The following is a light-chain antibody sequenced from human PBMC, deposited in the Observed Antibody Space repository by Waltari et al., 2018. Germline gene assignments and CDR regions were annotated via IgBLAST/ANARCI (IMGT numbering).Light chain of an antibody. Sequence: DIVMTQSPDSLTVSLGERVPINCKSSQSVLYSSNNNNYLAWYQQKPGTPPQLLSYWPSTRESGVPDRVSGSGSGTDFTLTRSSMQAEDVAVYYCQQYYSTPNTFGQGTKLEIK. J-gene: IGKJ2*01. CDR2: WPS. CDR3: QQYYSTPNT. V-gene: IGKV4-1*01. CDR1: QSVLYSSNNNNY.